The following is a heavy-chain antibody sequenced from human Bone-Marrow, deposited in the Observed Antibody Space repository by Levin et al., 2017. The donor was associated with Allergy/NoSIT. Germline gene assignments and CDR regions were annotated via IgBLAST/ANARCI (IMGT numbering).Heavy chain of an antibody. D-gene: IGHD5-12*01. CDR1: GFTFSRYW. CDR2: IRQDGNEI. J-gene: IGHJ4*02. Sequence: PGESLKISCAASGFTFSRYWMSWVRQAPGKGLEWVANIRQDGNEIYYMDSVKGRFTISRDNAKNSLYLQMNSLRAEDTAVYYCARDSGRYYYWGQGTLVTVSS. V-gene: IGHV3-7*04. CDR3: ARDSGRYYY.